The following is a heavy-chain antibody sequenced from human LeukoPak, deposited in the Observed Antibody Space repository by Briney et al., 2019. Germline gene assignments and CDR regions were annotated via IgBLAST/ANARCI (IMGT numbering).Heavy chain of an antibody. D-gene: IGHD3-3*01. CDR2: VNPNNGAT. V-gene: IGHV1-2*03. CDR1: VYTFTSHD. Sequence: GASVKVSCKASVYTFTSHDINWVLQATGQGLEWMGWVNPNNGATNYAQKLQGRVTMTRDTSINTAYMELRRLRSDDTAVYYCASGGTIFGVALFGSSMDVWGKGTTVTVSS. CDR3: ASGGTIFGVALFGSSMDV. J-gene: IGHJ6*03.